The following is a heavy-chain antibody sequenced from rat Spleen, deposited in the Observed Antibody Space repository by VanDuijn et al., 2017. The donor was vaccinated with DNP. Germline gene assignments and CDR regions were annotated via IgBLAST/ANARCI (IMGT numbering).Heavy chain of an antibody. V-gene: IGHV5-31*01. CDR2: VISHGGST. D-gene: IGHD5-1*01. CDR3: ARGSGTYYWYFDF. J-gene: IGHJ1*01. Sequence: EVQLVGSGGDLVQPGRSLKLSCVGSGFTFNNYWRAWISPVPGKGLEWVASVISHGGSTYYPDSVKGRFTVSRDNAKNTLYLQMASLRSEDTAIYFCARGSGTYYWYFDFWGPGTMVTVSS. CDR1: GFTFNNYW.